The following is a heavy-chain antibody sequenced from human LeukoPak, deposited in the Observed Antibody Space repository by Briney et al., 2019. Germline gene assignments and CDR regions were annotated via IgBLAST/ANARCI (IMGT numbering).Heavy chain of an antibody. Sequence: SETLSLTCTVSGGSISSSSYYWGWIRQPPGKGLEWIGSIYYSGSTYYNPSLKSRVTISVDTSKNQFSLKLSSVTAADTAVYYCARDAREDYDILTGYYRYYHYMDVWGKGTTVTVSS. J-gene: IGHJ6*03. D-gene: IGHD3-9*01. V-gene: IGHV4-39*07. CDR2: IYYSGST. CDR1: GGSISSSSYY. CDR3: ARDAREDYDILTGYYRYYHYMDV.